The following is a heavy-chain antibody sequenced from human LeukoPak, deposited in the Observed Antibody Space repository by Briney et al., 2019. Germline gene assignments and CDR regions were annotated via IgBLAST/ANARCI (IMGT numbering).Heavy chain of an antibody. V-gene: IGHV4-61*02. CDR1: GGSISSGSYY. CDR2: IYTSGST. J-gene: IGHJ4*02. CDR3: ARGADSSGYYSTPVHKDPNDFDY. Sequence: PSETLSPTCTVSGGSISSGSYYWSWIRQPAGKGLEWIGRIYTSGSTNYSPSLKSRVTISLDTSKNQFSLKLSSVTAADTAVYYFARGADSSGYYSTPVHKDPNDFDYWGQGALVTVSS. D-gene: IGHD3-22*01.